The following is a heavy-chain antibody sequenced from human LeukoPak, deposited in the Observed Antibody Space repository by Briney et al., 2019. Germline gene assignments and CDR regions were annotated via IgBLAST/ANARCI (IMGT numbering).Heavy chain of an antibody. Sequence: GGSLRLSCAASGFTVSSNYMSWVRQAPGKGLEWVSAISGSGGSTYYADSVKGRFTISRDNSKNTLYLQMNSLRAEDTAVYYCANVLVVPAAHTGDYWGQGTLVTVSS. J-gene: IGHJ4*02. CDR1: GFTVSSNY. D-gene: IGHD2-2*01. V-gene: IGHV3-23*01. CDR2: ISGSGGST. CDR3: ANVLVVPAAHTGDY.